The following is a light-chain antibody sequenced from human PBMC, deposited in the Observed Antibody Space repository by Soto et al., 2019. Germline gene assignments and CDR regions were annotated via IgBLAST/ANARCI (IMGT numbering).Light chain of an antibody. V-gene: IGLV1-40*01. CDR3: QSYDSTLSGYV. CDR1: SSNIGAGYD. Sequence: QSVLTQPPSVSGAPGQRVTISCTGSSSNIGAGYDVHWYQQLPGTAPKLLIYANNNRPSGVPDRFAGSKSGTSVSLAITGRQSDDEADYYCQSYDSTLSGYVFGTGTKLTVL. CDR2: ANN. J-gene: IGLJ1*01.